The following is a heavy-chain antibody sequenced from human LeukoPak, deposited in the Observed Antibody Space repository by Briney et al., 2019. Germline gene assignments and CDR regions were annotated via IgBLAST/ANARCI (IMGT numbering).Heavy chain of an antibody. CDR1: GFTFSDYG. V-gene: IGHV3-23*01. J-gene: IGHJ2*01. CDR2: ISGSGGST. Sequence: PGGSLRLSCAASGFTFSDYGMHWARQAPGKGLEWVSAISGSGGSTYYADSVKGRFTISRDNSKNTLYLQMNSLRAEDTAVYYCAKNLGHYDILTGYSETYWYFDLWGRGTLVTVSS. D-gene: IGHD3-9*01. CDR3: AKNLGHYDILTGYSETYWYFDL.